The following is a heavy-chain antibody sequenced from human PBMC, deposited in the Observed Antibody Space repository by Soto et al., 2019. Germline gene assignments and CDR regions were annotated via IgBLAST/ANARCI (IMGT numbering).Heavy chain of an antibody. Sequence: VGSLRLSCAASGFTFSSYAMHWVGQAPGKGLEWVAVISYDGSNKYYADSVKGRFTISRDNSKNTLYLQMNSLRAEDTAVYYCAREGYDSSGYYYYYYGMDVWGQGTTVTVSS. J-gene: IGHJ6*02. V-gene: IGHV3-30-3*01. CDR1: GFTFSSYA. CDR3: AREGYDSSGYYYYYYGMDV. D-gene: IGHD3-22*01. CDR2: ISYDGSNK.